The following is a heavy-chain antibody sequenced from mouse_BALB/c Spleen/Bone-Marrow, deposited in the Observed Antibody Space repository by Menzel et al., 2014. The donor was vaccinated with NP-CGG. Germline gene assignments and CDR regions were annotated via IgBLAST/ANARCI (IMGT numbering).Heavy chain of an antibody. CDR1: GNTFTSYD. Sequence: VQLQQSGVELVKPGASVKLSCKASGNTFTSYDINWVRRRPEQGLEWIGWIFPGDSTTKYNEKFKGKATLTTDKSSSTVHIQLSRLTSEDSAVYFCVRSRLRDWYFDVWGAGTTVTISS. CDR2: IFPGDSTT. J-gene: IGHJ1*01. V-gene: IGHV1S56*01. D-gene: IGHD1-2*01. CDR3: VRSRLRDWYFDV.